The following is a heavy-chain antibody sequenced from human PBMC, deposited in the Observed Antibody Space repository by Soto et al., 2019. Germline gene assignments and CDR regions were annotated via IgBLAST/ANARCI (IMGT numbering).Heavy chain of an antibody. D-gene: IGHD1-26*01. CDR2: IHDFGST. CDR3: ARGGSYVGFDS. J-gene: IGHJ4*02. Sequence: PSETLSLTCTVSGGSLKSSSHYWSWIRQPPGKGLEWIGYIHDFGSTKYNRSLESRVVISVDTSKNQFSLKVPSVTAADTAIYFCARGGSYVGFDSWGQGARVTVSS. CDR1: GGSLKSSSHY. V-gene: IGHV4-61*01.